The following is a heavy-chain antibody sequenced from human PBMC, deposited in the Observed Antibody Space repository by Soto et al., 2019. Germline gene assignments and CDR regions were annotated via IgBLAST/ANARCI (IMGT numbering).Heavy chain of an antibody. CDR3: ASDPCGDCFDWYFDL. V-gene: IGHV3-30-3*01. CDR2: ISYDGTTK. Sequence: QAQLVESGGGVVQPGRSLTLSCAASGFTFNSFAIHWVRQAPGKGLEWVAAISYDGTTKFYADSVKGRSTISRDNSKNTLYLQMSSLRGDDAALYYCASDPCGDCFDWYFDLWGHGTVVSVSS. J-gene: IGHJ2*01. D-gene: IGHD2-21*02. CDR1: GFTFNSFA.